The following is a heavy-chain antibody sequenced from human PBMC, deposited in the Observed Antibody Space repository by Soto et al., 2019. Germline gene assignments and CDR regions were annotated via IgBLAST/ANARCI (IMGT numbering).Heavy chain of an antibody. CDR3: ARDGIIFSGPSRPSRFDY. V-gene: IGHV3-7*01. J-gene: IGHJ4*02. CDR2: IKHDTSEA. CDR1: GFKFSDYW. D-gene: IGHD3-10*01. Sequence: PGGSLRLSCAASGFKFSDYWMSWVRQAPGEGLEWVGNIKHDTSEAHYADSVKGRFTITRDNIKNFLFLQMRDLRADDTASYYCARDGIIFSGPSRPSRFDYWGLGALVTVSS.